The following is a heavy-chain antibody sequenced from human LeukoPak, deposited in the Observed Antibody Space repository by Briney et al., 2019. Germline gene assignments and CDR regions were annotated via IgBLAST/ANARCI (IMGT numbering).Heavy chain of an antibody. CDR3: ARIHYDSSGLWGRIDY. J-gene: IGHJ4*02. V-gene: IGHV4-4*07. CDR1: GGSMSSYN. Sequence: SETLSLTCTVSGGSMSSYNWSWIRQSAGKVLEWIGRMYTSGRTIYNPSLKSRVTMSLDTSKNQFSLKLSSVTAADTAVYYCARIHYDSSGLWGRIDYWGREPWSPSPQ. CDR2: MYTSGRT. D-gene: IGHD3-22*01.